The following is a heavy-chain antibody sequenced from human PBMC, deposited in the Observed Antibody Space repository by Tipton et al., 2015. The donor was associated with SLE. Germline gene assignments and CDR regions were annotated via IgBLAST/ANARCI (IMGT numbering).Heavy chain of an antibody. J-gene: IGHJ4*02. V-gene: IGHV4-39*07. Sequence: TLSLTCTVSGGSVSSSSKYWAWIRQPPGKGLEWIGGIYYTGTTTYYNSFLKSRVTMSVDTSKNQFSLRLTSVIAADTAVYYCARDHYFGSGYPGYFDYWGQGALVSVSS. CDR3: ARDHYFGSGYPGYFDY. CDR1: GGSVSSSSKY. D-gene: IGHD3-10*01. CDR2: IYYTGTTT.